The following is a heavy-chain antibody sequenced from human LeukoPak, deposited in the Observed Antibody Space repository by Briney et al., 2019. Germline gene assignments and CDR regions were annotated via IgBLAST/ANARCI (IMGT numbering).Heavy chain of an antibody. Sequence: PGGPLRLXCSPSGFTYSSYWMQWVRQAPGKGLVWVSLINSDGGSTSYADSVKGRFTISRDNAKNTLYLQMNSVRAEDTAVYDCARDLGGAFDIWGQGTMVTVSS. J-gene: IGHJ3*02. CDR1: GFTYSSYW. CDR2: INSDGGST. CDR3: ARDLGGAFDI. V-gene: IGHV3-74*01.